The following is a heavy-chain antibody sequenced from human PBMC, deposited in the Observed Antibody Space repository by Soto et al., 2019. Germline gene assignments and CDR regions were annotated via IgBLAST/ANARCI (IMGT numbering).Heavy chain of an antibody. V-gene: IGHV4-61*01. D-gene: IGHD6-19*01. Sequence: QVQLQESGPGLVKPSETLSLTCTVSGGSVSSGSYYWSWIRQPPGKGLEWIGYIYYSGSTNYNPSLKSRVTISVDTSKNQFSLKLSSVTAAVTALYYCARGGYSSGVAWYFDLWGRGTLVTVSS. J-gene: IGHJ2*01. CDR3: ARGGYSSGVAWYFDL. CDR2: IYYSGST. CDR1: GGSVSSGSYY.